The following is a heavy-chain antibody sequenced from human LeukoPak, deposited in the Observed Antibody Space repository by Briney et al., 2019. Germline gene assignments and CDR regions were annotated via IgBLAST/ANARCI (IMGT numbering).Heavy chain of an antibody. Sequence: GSLRLSCAASGFTFSSYSMNWVRQPPGKGLEWIGSIYYSGRTYDNPSLKSRVTISVDTSNNQFSLKLRSVTAADTAVYYCARLLYDSRGYYYFDYWGQGTLVTVSS. CDR1: GFTFSSYSMN. V-gene: IGHV4-39*01. CDR2: IYYSGRT. D-gene: IGHD3-22*01. J-gene: IGHJ4*02. CDR3: ARLLYDSRGYYYFDY.